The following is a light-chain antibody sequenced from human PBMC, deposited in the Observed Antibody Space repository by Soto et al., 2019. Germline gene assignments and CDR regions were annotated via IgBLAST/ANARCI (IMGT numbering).Light chain of an antibody. CDR3: QQYNNWPPRIT. J-gene: IGKJ5*01. V-gene: IGKV3-15*01. CDR2: GAS. Sequence: EIVLTQSPGTLSLSAGERATLSFMAVQSVSSNLAWYQQKPGQAPRLLIYGASTRATGIPARFSGSGSGTEFTLTISSLQSEDFAVYYCQQYNNWPPRITFGQGTRLEI. CDR1: QSVSSN.